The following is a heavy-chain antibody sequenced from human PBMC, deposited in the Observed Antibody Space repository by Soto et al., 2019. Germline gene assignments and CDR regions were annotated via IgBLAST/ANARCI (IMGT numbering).Heavy chain of an antibody. Sequence: EVQLLESGGGLEHPGGSLRLSCAASGFTFRNYAMSWVRQAPGKGLEWVSVISPDGGTTNYADSVKGRFTISRDSSKTTLYLQMSSLIAEDTAVYYCAKTSWRAHRDSPIFWDWGQGTLVTVSS. V-gene: IGHV3-23*01. CDR1: GFTFRNYA. J-gene: IGHJ4*02. CDR3: AKTSWRAHRDSPIFWD. CDR2: ISPDGGTT. D-gene: IGHD3-16*01.